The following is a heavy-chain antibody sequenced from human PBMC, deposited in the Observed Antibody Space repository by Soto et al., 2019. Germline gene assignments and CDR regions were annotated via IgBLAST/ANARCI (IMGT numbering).Heavy chain of an antibody. D-gene: IGHD3-9*01. J-gene: IGHJ6*02. V-gene: IGHV3-30*18. CDR3: AKDPNFDILTAFYGMDV. CDR2: MSYDGSNY. Sequence: QVQLVESWGGVVQPGRSLRLSCAASGFTFSTYGMHWCRQSPGKGLEWVAVMSYDGSNYYYADSVKGRFTIYRDNSKNTLYLQMNSLRAEDTAVYYCAKDPNFDILTAFYGMDVWGHGTTVTVSS. CDR1: GFTFSTYG.